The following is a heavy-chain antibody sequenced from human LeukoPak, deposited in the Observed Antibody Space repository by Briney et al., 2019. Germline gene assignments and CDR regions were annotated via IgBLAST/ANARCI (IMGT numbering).Heavy chain of an antibody. V-gene: IGHV3-7*03. CDR3: AREVLATASAFDY. D-gene: IGHD4-11*01. CDR2: IKEDGSGK. J-gene: IGHJ4*02. CDR1: GFTVSNNY. Sequence: GGSLRLSCAASGFTVSNNYMSWVRQAPGKGLEWVANIKEDGSGKNYVDSMKGRFIISRDNAKNSLYLQLSSLRAEDTAVYYCAREVLATASAFDYWGQGTLVTVSS.